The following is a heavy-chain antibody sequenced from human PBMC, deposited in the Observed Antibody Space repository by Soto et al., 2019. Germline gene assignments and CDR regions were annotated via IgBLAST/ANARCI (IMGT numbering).Heavy chain of an antibody. J-gene: IGHJ4*02. CDR3: ARDHDDYNFDY. D-gene: IGHD3-16*01. V-gene: IGHV1-69*04. CDR1: GGTFSSYT. CDR2: IIPILGIA. Sequence: SVKVSCKASGGTFSSYTISWVRQAPGQGLEWMGRIIPILGIANYAQKFQGRVTITADKSTSTAYMELSSLRSEDTAVYYCARDHDDYNFDYWGQGTLVTVSS.